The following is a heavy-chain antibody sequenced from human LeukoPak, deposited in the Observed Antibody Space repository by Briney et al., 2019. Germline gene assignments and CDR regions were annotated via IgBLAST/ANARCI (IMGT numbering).Heavy chain of an antibody. V-gene: IGHV1-46*01. J-gene: IGHJ3*02. CDR1: GYTFTSYY. Sequence: ASVKVSCKASGYTFTSYYMHWVRQAPGQGLEWMGIINPSGGSTSYAQKFQGRVTMTRDTSTSTVYMELSSLRSEDTAVYYCAREFFVSCLGMMSTSCHGRAYDAFDIWGQGTMVTVSS. CDR3: AREFFVSCLGMMSTSCHGRAYDAFDI. D-gene: IGHD2-2*01. CDR2: INPSGGST.